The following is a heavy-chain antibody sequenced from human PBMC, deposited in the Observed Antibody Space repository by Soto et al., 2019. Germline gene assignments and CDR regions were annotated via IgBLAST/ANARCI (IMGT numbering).Heavy chain of an antibody. CDR1: GFTFSSYA. CDR3: AKADDYGSGSSMEPNYYYYGMDV. V-gene: IGHV3-23*01. Sequence: GGSLRLSCAASGFTFSSYAMSWVRQAPGKGLEWVSAISGSGGSTYYADSVKGRFTISRDNSKNTLYLQMNSLRAEDTAVYYCAKADDYGSGSSMEPNYYYYGMDVWGQGTTVTVSS. CDR2: ISGSGGST. D-gene: IGHD3-10*01. J-gene: IGHJ6*02.